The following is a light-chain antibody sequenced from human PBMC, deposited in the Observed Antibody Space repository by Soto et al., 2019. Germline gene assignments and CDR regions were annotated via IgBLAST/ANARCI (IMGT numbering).Light chain of an antibody. J-gene: IGLJ2*01. V-gene: IGLV1-44*01. Sequence: QAVVTQSPSASGTPGQTVTISCSGSNFNIGSNTVNWYQQLPGTAPKLLIYNNSQRPSGVPARFSASKSGTSASLAISGLQSEDEADYYCAAWDDSLDGDVVFGGGTKLTVL. CDR1: NFNIGSNT. CDR2: NNS. CDR3: AAWDDSLDGDVV.